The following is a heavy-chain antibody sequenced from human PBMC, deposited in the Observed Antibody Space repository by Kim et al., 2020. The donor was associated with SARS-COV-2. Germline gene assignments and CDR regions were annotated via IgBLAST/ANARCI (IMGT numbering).Heavy chain of an antibody. J-gene: IGHJ4*02. Sequence: STNYNPSLKSRVTISVDTSKNQFSLKLSSVTAADTAVYYCASNRGTGFDYWGQGTLVTVSS. CDR2: ST. V-gene: IGHV4-59*01. CDR3: ASNRGTGFDY. D-gene: IGHD1-26*01.